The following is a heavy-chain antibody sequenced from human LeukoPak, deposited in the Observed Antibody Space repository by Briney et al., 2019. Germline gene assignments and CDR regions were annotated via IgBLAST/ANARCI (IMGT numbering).Heavy chain of an antibody. D-gene: IGHD3-22*01. CDR2: ISSTSSASGT. V-gene: IGHV3-23*01. CDR1: GFTFSSFS. CDR3: ATGAASTGYLSHDH. J-gene: IGHJ1*01. Sequence: GGSLRLSCAVSGFTFSSFSMSWVRQAPGKGLEWVSDISSTSSASGTHYADSVKGRFIISRDNSKNTLILQMNSLTADDTAVYYCATGAASTGYLSHDHWGQGTLVTVSS.